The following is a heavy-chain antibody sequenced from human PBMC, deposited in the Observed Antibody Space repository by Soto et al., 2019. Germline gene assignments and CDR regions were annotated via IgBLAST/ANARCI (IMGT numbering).Heavy chain of an antibody. Sequence: EVQLVESGGGLVQPGGSLRLSCAASGFTFSSYSMNWVRQAPGKGLEWVSYISSSSSTIYYADSVKGRFTISRDNAKNSLCLQMNSLRAEDTAVYYCANLRNSNYYYMDVWGKGTTVTVSS. CDR1: GFTFSSYS. J-gene: IGHJ6*03. D-gene: IGHD3-10*01. V-gene: IGHV3-48*01. CDR3: ANLRNSNYYYMDV. CDR2: ISSSSSTI.